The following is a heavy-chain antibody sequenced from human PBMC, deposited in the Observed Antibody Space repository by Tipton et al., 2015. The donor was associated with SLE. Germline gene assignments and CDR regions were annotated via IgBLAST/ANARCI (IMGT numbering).Heavy chain of an antibody. Sequence: GLVKPSETLSLTCTVSGGSISGYYWSWIRQPAGKGLEWIGHIHTSGSTTYNPSLKGRVSILLDTSKNHFSLKLSSVTAADTAVYYCARGDSGWYFDYWGQGTLVTVSS. CDR3: ARGDSGWYFDY. D-gene: IGHD6-19*01. J-gene: IGHJ4*02. CDR2: IHTSGST. CDR1: GGSISGYY. V-gene: IGHV4-4*07.